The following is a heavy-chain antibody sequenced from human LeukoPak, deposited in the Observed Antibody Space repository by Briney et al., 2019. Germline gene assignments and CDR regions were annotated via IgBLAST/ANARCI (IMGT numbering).Heavy chain of an antibody. CDR2: INPNSGGT. CDR1: GYTFTGYY. J-gene: IGHJ5*02. Sequence: GASVKVSCKASGYTFTGYYMHWVRQAPGQGLEWMGWINPNSGGTNYAQKFQGRVTMTRDTSISTAYMELSRLRSDDTAVYYCAREGGNYYGSAGEWFDPWGQGTLVTVSS. CDR3: AREGGNYYGSAGEWFDP. V-gene: IGHV1-2*02. D-gene: IGHD3-10*01.